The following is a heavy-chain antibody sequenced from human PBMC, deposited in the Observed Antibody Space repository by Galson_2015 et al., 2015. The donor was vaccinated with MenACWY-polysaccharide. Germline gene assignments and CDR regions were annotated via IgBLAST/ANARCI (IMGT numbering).Heavy chain of an antibody. CDR3: AREGSRIVFHAFDT. D-gene: IGHD6-13*01. V-gene: IGHV3-33*01. J-gene: IGHJ3*02. CDR1: GSRFSNSG. Sequence: LRLSCAASGSRFSNSGMHWVRQAPGKGLEWVAVIQNDGSEILYADSVKGRFTISRDNSKNTVFLEMNSLGAEDTAVYYYAREGSRIVFHAFDTWGQGTMVTVSS. CDR2: IQNDGSEI.